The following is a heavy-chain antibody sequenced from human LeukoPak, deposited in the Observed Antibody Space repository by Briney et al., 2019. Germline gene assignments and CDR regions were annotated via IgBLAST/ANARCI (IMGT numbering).Heavy chain of an antibody. CDR2: ISGSGGST. CDR3: AKTKRYCSSTSCYYYYGMDV. CDR1: GFTFSSYA. Sequence: GGSLRLSCVASGFTFSSYAMSWVRQAPGKGLEWVSAISGSGGSTYYADSVKGRFTISRDNSKNTLYLQMNSLRAEDTAVYYCAKTKRYCSSTSCYYYYGMDVWGQGTTVTVSS. V-gene: IGHV3-23*01. J-gene: IGHJ6*02. D-gene: IGHD2-2*01.